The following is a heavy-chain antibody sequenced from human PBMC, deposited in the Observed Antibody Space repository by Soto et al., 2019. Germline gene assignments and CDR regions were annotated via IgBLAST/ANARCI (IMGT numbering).Heavy chain of an antibody. CDR3: ATLARTKDLDY. V-gene: IGHV3-23*01. CDR1: EFTFSNYW. Sequence: GGSLRLSCAASEFTFSNYWMHWVRQAPGMGLEWVSLISGSGDSTYYADSVKGRFTISRDNSKNTLCLQMNSLRAEDTAVYYCATLARTKDLDYWGQGTLVTVSS. CDR2: ISGSGDST. J-gene: IGHJ4*02. D-gene: IGHD2-8*01.